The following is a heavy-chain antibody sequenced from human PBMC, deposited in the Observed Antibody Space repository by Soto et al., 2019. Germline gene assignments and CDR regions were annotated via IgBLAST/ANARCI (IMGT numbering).Heavy chain of an antibody. D-gene: IGHD3-3*01. CDR1: GFTFSSYG. CDR2: IWYDGSNK. CDR3: AGDSTAAYYDFWSGYYGYYYYYYMDV. V-gene: IGHV3-33*01. J-gene: IGHJ6*03. Sequence: GGSLRLSCAASGFTFSSYGMHWVRQAPGKGLEWVAVIWYDGSNKYYADSVKGRFTISRDNSKNTRYLQMNCLRAEDTAVYYCAGDSTAAYYDFWSGYYGYYYYYYMDVWGKGTTVTVSS.